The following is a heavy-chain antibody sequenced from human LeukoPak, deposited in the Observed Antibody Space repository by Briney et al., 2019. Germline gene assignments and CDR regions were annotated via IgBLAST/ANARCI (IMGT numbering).Heavy chain of an antibody. CDR2: MFYGGST. J-gene: IGHJ4*02. CDR3: VRQGGWGGAASLIDF. Sequence: PSETLSLTCTVSGVSIGTSTHYWAWIRRPPGKGLEWIASMFYGGSTYYNASLRSRVSLSVDTSRNQFSLKLTSVTASDTAIFYCVRQGGWGGAASLIDFWGQGTLVTVSS. V-gene: IGHV4-39*01. CDR1: GVSIGTSTHY. D-gene: IGHD2-15*01.